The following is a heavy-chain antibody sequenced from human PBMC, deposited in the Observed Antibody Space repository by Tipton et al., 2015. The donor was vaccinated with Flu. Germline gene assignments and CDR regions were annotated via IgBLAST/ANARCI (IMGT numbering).Heavy chain of an antibody. CDR2: IWYDGSNK. J-gene: IGHJ3*02. CDR1: GFTFSSYG. CDR3: AKDPPSPLWWGLLCDAFDI. D-gene: IGHD2-21*02. V-gene: IGHV3-33*06. Sequence: QLVQSGGGVVQPGRSLRLSCAASGFTFSSYGMHWVRQAPGKGLEWVAVIWYDGSNKYYADSVKDRFTISRDNSKNTLYLQMNSLRAEDTAVYYCAKDPPSPLWWGLLCDAFDIWGQGTMVTVSS.